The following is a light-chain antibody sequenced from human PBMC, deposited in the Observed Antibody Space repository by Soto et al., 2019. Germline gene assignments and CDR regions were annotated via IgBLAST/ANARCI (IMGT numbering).Light chain of an antibody. Sequence: QSVLTQPPSASGIPGQRVTISCSGSRSNIGSNNVNWYQQLPGTAPRLLTFNNHLRPSGVPDRFSGSKSGTSASLAISGLQSEGEGDYYCAAWDDSLDGYVFGTGTKV. J-gene: IGLJ1*01. V-gene: IGLV1-44*01. CDR3: AAWDDSLDGYV. CDR1: RSNIGSNN. CDR2: NNH.